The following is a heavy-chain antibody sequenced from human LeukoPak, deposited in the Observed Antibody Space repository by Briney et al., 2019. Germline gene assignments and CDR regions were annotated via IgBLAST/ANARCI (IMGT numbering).Heavy chain of an antibody. V-gene: IGHV1-8*01. CDR2: MNPNSGNT. Sequence: ASVKVSCKASGYTFTSYDINWVRQATGQGLEWMGWMNPNSGNTGYAQKFQGRVTMTRNTSISTAYMELSSLRSEDTAVYYCARGKPRRPGSYYYRGYFDYWGQGTLVTVSS. CDR3: ARGKPRRPGSYYYRGYFDY. D-gene: IGHD3-10*01. J-gene: IGHJ4*02. CDR1: GYTFTSYD.